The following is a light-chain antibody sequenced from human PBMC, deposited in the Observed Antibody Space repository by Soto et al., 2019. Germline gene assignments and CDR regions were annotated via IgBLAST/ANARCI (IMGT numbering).Light chain of an antibody. CDR3: QQYGSSGT. V-gene: IGKV3-20*01. CDR2: GAS. Sequence: EIVLTQSPGTLSLSPGQGATVSCRASQSVSNNYLAWYQQKPGQAPRLPIYGASNRATGIPDRFSGSGSGTHFTLTISRLEPEDFAVYYCQQYGSSGTFGQGTKVDIK. J-gene: IGKJ1*01. CDR1: QSVSNNY.